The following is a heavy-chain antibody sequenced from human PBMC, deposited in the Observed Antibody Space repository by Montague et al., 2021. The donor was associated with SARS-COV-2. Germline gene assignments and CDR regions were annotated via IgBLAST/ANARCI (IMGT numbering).Heavy chain of an antibody. CDR3: ARDNYYYDTSGYPDY. CDR1: GFTFSSYE. J-gene: IGHJ4*02. D-gene: IGHD3-22*01. CDR2: ISSSGITI. Sequence: SLRLSCAASGFTFSSYEMNWLRQAPGKGLEWVSYISSSGITIYYADSVEGRFTISRDNAKNSLYLQMDSLRAEDTAVYYCARDNYYYDTSGYPDYWGQGTLVTVSS. V-gene: IGHV3-48*03.